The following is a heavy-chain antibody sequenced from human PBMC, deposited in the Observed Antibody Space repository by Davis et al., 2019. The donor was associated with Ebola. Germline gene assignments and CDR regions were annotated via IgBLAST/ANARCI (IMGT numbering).Heavy chain of an antibody. J-gene: IGHJ4*02. D-gene: IGHD2-15*01. CDR3: ARLAVGSHFLDS. V-gene: IGHV4-39*01. CDR1: GGAVASTSHY. Sequence: MPGGSLRLSCTVSGGAVASTSHYWAWIRQPPGKGLEWIGSVYFSGSAHYTPSLKSRVSISVDTSRQQLSLTLMSVTATDTAVYHCARLAVGSHFLDSWGQGTLVTVSS. CDR2: VYFSGSA.